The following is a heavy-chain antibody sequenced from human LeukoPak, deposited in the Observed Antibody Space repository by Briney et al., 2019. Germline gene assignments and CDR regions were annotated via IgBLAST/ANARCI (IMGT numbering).Heavy chain of an antibody. CDR2: ISYDGSNK. CDR3: AKDYDILTGYFDY. Sequence: GGSLRLSCAASGFTFSSYGMHWVRQAPGKGLEWVAVISYDGSNKHYADSVKGRFTISRDNSENTLYLQMNSLRAEDTAVYYCAKDYDILTGYFDYWGQGTLVTVSS. CDR1: GFTFSSYG. J-gene: IGHJ4*02. D-gene: IGHD3-9*01. V-gene: IGHV3-30*18.